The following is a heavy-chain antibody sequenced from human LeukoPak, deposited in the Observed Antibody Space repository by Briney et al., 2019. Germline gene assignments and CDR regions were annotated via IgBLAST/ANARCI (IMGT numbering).Heavy chain of an antibody. V-gene: IGHV6-1*01. CDR1: GDSVSSNSAA. D-gene: IGHD3-10*01. J-gene: IGHJ5*02. CDR2: TYYRSKWYN. Sequence: SQTLSLTCAISGDSVSSNSAAWNWIRQSPSRGLEWLGRTYYRSKWYNDYAVSVKSRITINPDTSKNQFSLQLNSVTPEDTAVYYCARDTWLYHGSGSYLNWFDPWGQGTLVTVSS. CDR3: ARDTWLYHGSGSYLNWFDP.